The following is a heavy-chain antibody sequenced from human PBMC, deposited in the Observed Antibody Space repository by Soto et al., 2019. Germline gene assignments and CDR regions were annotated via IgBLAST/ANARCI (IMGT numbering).Heavy chain of an antibody. CDR3: AREVGSLAPRQYHYSMDV. CDR2: MYYSGSI. CDR1: GGSISSRNYC. Sequence: QLQLQESGPGLVKPSETLSLTCTVSGGSISSRNYCWGWIRQPPGKGLEWIGTMYYSGSIYYNPSLKSRVTIFVDTSKNQFSLKLSSVTAADTAVYYCAREVGSLAPRQYHYSMDVWGQGTTVTVSS. D-gene: IGHD3-10*01. J-gene: IGHJ6*02. V-gene: IGHV4-39*02.